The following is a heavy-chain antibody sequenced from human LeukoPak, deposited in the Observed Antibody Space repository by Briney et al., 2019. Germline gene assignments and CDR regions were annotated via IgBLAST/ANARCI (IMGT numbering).Heavy chain of an antibody. Sequence: HRASVKVSCKTSGYTLTGYYMHWVRQAPGQGLEWMGWINPNSGGTNYAQKFQGRVTMTRDTSISTAYMELSRLRSDDTAVYYCARDRYYYGSGSSLGYWGQGTLVTVSS. CDR2: INPNSGGT. D-gene: IGHD3-10*01. CDR3: ARDRYYYGSGSSLGY. V-gene: IGHV1-2*02. J-gene: IGHJ4*02. CDR1: GYTLTGYY.